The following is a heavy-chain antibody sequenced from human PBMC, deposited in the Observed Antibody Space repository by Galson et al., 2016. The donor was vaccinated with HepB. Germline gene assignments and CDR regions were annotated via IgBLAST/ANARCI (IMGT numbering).Heavy chain of an antibody. D-gene: IGHD6-19*01. CDR3: ARGPYSSGWYPFDP. J-gene: IGHJ5*02. CDR2: IYYSGST. V-gene: IGHV4-61*01. Sequence: SETLSLTCTVSGGSISRGFYYWSWVRQPPGKGLEWVGYIYYSGSTYYNPSLKSRVTMAIDTSKNQFSLKLSSVTAADTAVYYCARGPYSSGWYPFDPWGQGTLVTVSS. CDR1: GGSISRGFYY.